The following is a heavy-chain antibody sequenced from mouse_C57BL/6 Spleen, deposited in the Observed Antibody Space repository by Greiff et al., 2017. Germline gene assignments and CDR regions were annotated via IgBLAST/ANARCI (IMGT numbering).Heavy chain of an antibody. CDR1: GYSFTDYN. Sequence: SGPELVKPGASVKISCKASGYSFTDYNMNWVKQSNGKSLEWIGVINPNYGTTSYNQKFKGKATLTVDQASSTAYMQLNSLTSEDSAVYYCARMGPYEYDEGFAYWGQGTLVTVSA. CDR3: ARMGPYEYDEGFAY. D-gene: IGHD2-4*01. CDR2: INPNYGTT. V-gene: IGHV1-39*01. J-gene: IGHJ3*01.